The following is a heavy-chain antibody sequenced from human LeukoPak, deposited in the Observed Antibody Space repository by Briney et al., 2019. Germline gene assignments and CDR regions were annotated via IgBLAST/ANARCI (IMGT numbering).Heavy chain of an antibody. J-gene: IGHJ6*02. Sequence: ASVKVSCKASGYTFTSYGISWVRQAPGQGLEWMGWISAYNGKTNYAQKLQGRVTMTTDTSTSTAYMELRSLRSDDTAVYYCVRDSHCSSTSCYLYYYYYGMDVWGQGTTVTVSS. D-gene: IGHD2-2*01. CDR1: GYTFTSYG. V-gene: IGHV1-18*01. CDR2: ISAYNGKT. CDR3: VRDSHCSSTSCYLYYYYYGMDV.